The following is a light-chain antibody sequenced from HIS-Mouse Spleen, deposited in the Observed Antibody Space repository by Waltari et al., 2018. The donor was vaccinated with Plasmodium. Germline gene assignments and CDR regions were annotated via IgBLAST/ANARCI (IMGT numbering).Light chain of an antibody. CDR3: QQYGSSQYT. CDR1: QSVSSSY. J-gene: IGKJ2*01. V-gene: IGKV3-20*01. Sequence: EIVLTQPPATLSLSPGERPTLSCRASQSVSSSYLVWYQQKTGQAPRHLIYGASSRATGIADRISGSGSGTDFTLTISRLEPEDYAVYYCQQYGSSQYTFGQGTKLEIK. CDR2: GAS.